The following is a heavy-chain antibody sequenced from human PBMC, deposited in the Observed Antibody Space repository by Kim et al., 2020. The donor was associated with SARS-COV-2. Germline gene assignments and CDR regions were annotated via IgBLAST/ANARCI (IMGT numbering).Heavy chain of an antibody. D-gene: IGHD3-10*01. V-gene: IGHV4-31*03. CDR3: ARDSGSYYYYGMDV. Sequence: SETLSLTCTVSGGSISSGGYYWSWIRQHPGKGLEWIGYIYYSGSTYYNPSLKSRVTISVDTSKNQFSLKLSSVTAADTAVYYCARDSGSYYYYGMDVWGQGTTVTVSS. J-gene: IGHJ6*02. CDR2: IYYSGST. CDR1: GGSISSGGYY.